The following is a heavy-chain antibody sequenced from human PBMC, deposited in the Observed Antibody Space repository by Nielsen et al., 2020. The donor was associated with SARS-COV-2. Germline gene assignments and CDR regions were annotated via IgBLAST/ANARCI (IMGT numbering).Heavy chain of an antibody. V-gene: IGHV3-9*01. J-gene: IGHJ6*02. Sequence: SLKISCAASGFTFDDYAMHWVRQAPGKGLEWVSGISWNSGSIGYADSVKGRFTISRDNAKNSLYLQMNSLRAEDTALYYCAKLVLLWFVEPEDYYGMDVWGQGTTVTVSS. CDR2: ISWNSGSI. CDR1: GFTFDDYA. D-gene: IGHD3-10*01. CDR3: AKLVLLWFVEPEDYYGMDV.